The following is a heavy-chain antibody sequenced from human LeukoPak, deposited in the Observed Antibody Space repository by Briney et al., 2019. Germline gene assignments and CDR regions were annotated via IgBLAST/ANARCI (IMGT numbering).Heavy chain of an antibody. CDR3: ARYDGAFDI. CDR2: ISAYNGNT. Sequence: ASVKVSCKASGYTFTSYGISWVRQAPGQGLEWMGWISAYNGNTNYAQKFQGRVTITADESTSTAYMELSSLRSEDTAVYYCARYDGAFDIWGQGTMVTVSS. D-gene: IGHD3-16*01. J-gene: IGHJ3*02. CDR1: GYTFTSYG. V-gene: IGHV1-18*01.